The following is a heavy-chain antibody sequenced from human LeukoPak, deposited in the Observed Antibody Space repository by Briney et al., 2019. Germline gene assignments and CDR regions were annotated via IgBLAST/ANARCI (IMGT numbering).Heavy chain of an antibody. Sequence: GGSLRLSCAASGFTFSSYAMSWVRQAPGKGLEWVSAISGSGGSTYYADSVKGRFTISRDNSKNTLYLQMNSLRAEDTAVYYCAKAYRDSSGYYYDYWGQGTLVTVSS. V-gene: IGHV3-23*01. CDR1: GFTFSSYA. CDR3: AKAYRDSSGYYYDY. D-gene: IGHD3-22*01. J-gene: IGHJ4*02. CDR2: ISGSGGST.